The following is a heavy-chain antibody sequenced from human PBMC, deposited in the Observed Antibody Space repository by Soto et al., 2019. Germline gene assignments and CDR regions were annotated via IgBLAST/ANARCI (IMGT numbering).Heavy chain of an antibody. CDR1: GGSISSGGYS. CDR3: ARVPDR. V-gene: IGHV4-30-2*01. CDR2: IYHNGST. J-gene: IGHJ5*02. Sequence: QLQLQEYGSGLVKPSQTLSLTCAVSGGSISSGGYSWSWIRQPPGKGLEWIGYIYHNGSTYYNPSLKSRVTISVDRSKIQFSLKLSSVTAADTAVYYCARVPDRWGQGTLVTVSS. D-gene: IGHD2-2*01.